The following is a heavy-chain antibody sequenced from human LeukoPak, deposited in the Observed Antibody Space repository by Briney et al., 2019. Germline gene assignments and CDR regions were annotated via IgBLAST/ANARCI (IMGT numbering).Heavy chain of an antibody. D-gene: IGHD3-22*01. CDR3: AKDAFYYDSSGPIDY. CDR1: GFTFSSYG. J-gene: IGHJ4*02. CDR2: IWYDGSNK. V-gene: IGHV3-33*06. Sequence: GGSLRLSCAASGFTFSSYGMHWVRQAPGKGLGWVAVIWYDGSNKYYADSVKGRFTISRDNSKNTLYLQMNSLRAEGTAVYYCAKDAFYYDSSGPIDYWGQGTLVTVSS.